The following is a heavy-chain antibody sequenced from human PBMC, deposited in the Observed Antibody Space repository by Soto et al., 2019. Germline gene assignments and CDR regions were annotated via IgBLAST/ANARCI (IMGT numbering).Heavy chain of an antibody. Sequence: WGSLRLSGAASGFTFSCSAMHWVRQASGKGLEWVGRIRSKANSYATAYAASVKGRFTISRDDSKNTAYLQMNSLKTEDTSVFYCWLGGALLRRHLVYWRQGTLVTVSS. J-gene: IGHJ4*02. CDR1: GFTFSCSA. CDR2: IRSKANSYAT. V-gene: IGHV3-73*01. D-gene: IGHD1-26*01. CDR3: WLGGALLRRHLVY.